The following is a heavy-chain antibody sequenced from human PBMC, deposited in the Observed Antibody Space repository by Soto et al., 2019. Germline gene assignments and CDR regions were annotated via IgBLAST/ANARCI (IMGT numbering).Heavy chain of an antibody. CDR2: VYFSGSS. CDR3: ARDVLLVYATHYYYYYGMDV. V-gene: IGHV4-59*08. J-gene: IGHJ6*02. Sequence: SETLSLTCTVSGASITSYYWSWLRQPPGKGLEWIGYVYFSGSSKYNPSLKSRITISVDTSKNQFSLKLSSVTAADTAVYYCARDVLLVYATHYYYYYGMDVWGQGTTVTVSS. CDR1: GASITSYY. D-gene: IGHD2-8*01.